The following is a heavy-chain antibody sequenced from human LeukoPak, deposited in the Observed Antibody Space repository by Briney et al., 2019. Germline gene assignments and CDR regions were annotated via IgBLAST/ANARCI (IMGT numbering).Heavy chain of an antibody. CDR3: ARALGQEY. V-gene: IGHV3-48*01. CDR1: GFTFNTSN. J-gene: IGHJ4*02. Sequence: PGGSLRLSCAASGFTFNTSNMNWVRQAPGKGLQWVSYIGSGSTTIYYADSVKGRFTISRDNAKNSLYLQMDSLRAEDTAVYYCARALGQEYWGQGTLVTVSS. CDR2: IGSGSTTI.